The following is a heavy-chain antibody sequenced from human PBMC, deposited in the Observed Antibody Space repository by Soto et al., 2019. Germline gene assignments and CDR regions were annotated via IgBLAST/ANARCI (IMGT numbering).Heavy chain of an antibody. Sequence: QVQLVESGGGVVQPGRSLRLSCAVSGFTVSTYGMHWVRQAPGKGLECVAVISRDGGTKYYADSVKGRFTIYRDNSRNTLFLEMNSLRGDDMAVYYCTGEVASGYWGQGTLVTVSS. CDR1: GFTVSTYG. D-gene: IGHD2-8*02. CDR3: TGEVASGY. V-gene: IGHV3-30*03. J-gene: IGHJ4*02. CDR2: ISRDGGTK.